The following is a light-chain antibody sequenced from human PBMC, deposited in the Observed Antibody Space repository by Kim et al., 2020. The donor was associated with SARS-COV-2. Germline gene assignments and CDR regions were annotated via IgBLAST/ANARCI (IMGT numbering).Light chain of an antibody. CDR1: QSISTSY. Sequence: EVVLTQSPGTLSLSPGERATLSCRASQSISTSYLAWYQQKAGQAPRLIIYTTSSRATGIPDRFSGRGSGTDFTLTINRLEPEDFAVYYCQQYSPSPPWTFGQGTKLEI. J-gene: IGKJ1*01. CDR3: QQYSPSPPWT. V-gene: IGKV3-20*01. CDR2: TTS.